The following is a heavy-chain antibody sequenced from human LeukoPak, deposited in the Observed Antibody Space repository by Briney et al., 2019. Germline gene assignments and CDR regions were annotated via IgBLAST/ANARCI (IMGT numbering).Heavy chain of an antibody. J-gene: IGHJ6*02. D-gene: IGHD2-15*01. V-gene: IGHV3-66*01. CDR3: ARDVGYYTMDV. Sequence: GGSLRLSCAASGFTVSDNYMSWVRQAPGKGLEWVSVIYTGGGTYYGDSVKGRLTISRDNSKNTLYLQMNSLRAEDTAVYYCARDVGYYTMDVWGQGTTVTVSS. CDR1: GFTVSDNY. CDR2: IYTGGGT.